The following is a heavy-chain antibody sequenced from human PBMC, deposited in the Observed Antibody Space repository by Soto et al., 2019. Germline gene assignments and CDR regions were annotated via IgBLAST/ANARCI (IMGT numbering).Heavy chain of an antibody. D-gene: IGHD6-13*01. J-gene: IGHJ4*02. Sequence: GGSLLSCAASGFTFSSYGMHWVRQAPGKGLEWVAVISYDGSNKYYADSVKGRFTISRDNSKNTLYLQMNSLRAEDTAVYYCAKDRGIAAAGTDYWGQGTLVTVSS. CDR1: GFTFSSYG. CDR3: AKDRGIAAAGTDY. CDR2: ISYDGSNK. V-gene: IGHV3-30*18.